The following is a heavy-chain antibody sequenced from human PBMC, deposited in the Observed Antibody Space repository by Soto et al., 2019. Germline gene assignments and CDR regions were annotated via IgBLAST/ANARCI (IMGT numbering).Heavy chain of an antibody. V-gene: IGHV3-30*03. J-gene: IGHJ4*02. CDR3: DRDLGDY. CDR1: GFTFSSYG. Sequence: QVQLVESGGGVVQPGRSLRLSCAASGFTFSSYGMHWVRQAPGKGLEWVAVISYDGSNKYYADSVKGRFTISRDNSKNTLYLQMNSLRAEDTAVYYCDRDLGDYWGQGTLVTVSS. D-gene: IGHD7-27*01. CDR2: ISYDGSNK.